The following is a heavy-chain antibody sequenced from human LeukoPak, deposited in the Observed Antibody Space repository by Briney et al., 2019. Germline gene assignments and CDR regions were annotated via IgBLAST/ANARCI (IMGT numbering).Heavy chain of an antibody. J-gene: IGHJ4*02. Sequence: PSETLSLTCTVSGGSISSGSYYWSWIRQPPGKGLEWIGSIFHSGSTYYNPSLKSRVTISIDTSKNQFSLKLSSVTAADTAVYYCATNTRITMMVAAYFYWGQGTQVTVSS. CDR3: ATNTRITMMVAAYFY. CDR2: IFHSGST. CDR1: GGSISSGSYY. D-gene: IGHD3-22*01. V-gene: IGHV4-39*07.